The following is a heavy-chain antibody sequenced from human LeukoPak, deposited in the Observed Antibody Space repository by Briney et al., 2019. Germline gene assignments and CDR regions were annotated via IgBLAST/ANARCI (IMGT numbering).Heavy chain of an antibody. CDR1: GYTLTGYY. J-gene: IGHJ3*02. CDR2: INPNTGGT. CDR3: ARTGIAVAGTEAFDI. Sequence: ASVKVSCKASGYTLTGYYMHWVRQAPGQGLEWMGWINPNTGGTYYAQKFQGRVTWTRDTSITTAYMELSRLRSDDTAVYYCARTGIAVAGTEAFDIWGQGTMVTVSS. D-gene: IGHD6-19*01. V-gene: IGHV1-2*02.